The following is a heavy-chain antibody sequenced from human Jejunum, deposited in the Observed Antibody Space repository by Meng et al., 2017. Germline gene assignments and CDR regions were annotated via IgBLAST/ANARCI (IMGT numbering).Heavy chain of an antibody. Sequence: QVPRQGTGPGLVRPSENLSLTRTVSGGSVSSTNCDGSWIRQPPGKGLEWIGYRYYSGSTNYNPSLKSRVTISVDTSKSQFSLKLFSVTAADTAVYYCAREYCISTTCYFDSWGQGTLVTVSS. J-gene: IGHJ4*02. D-gene: IGHD2-2*01. CDR2: RYYSGST. CDR3: AREYCISTTCYFDS. CDR1: GGSVSSTNCD. V-gene: IGHV4-61*01.